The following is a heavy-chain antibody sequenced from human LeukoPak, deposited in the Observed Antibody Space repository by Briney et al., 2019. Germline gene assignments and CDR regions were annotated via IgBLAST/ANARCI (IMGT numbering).Heavy chain of an antibody. CDR2: IKQDGSEK. CDR3: ARDEYVWGSYRLDY. CDR1: GFTFSSYW. V-gene: IGHV3-7*01. Sequence: GGSLRLSCAASGFTFSSYWMSWVRQAPGKGLEWVANIKQDGSEKYYVDSVKGRFTISRDNAKNSLYLQMNSLRAEDTAVYYCARDEYVWGSYRLDYWGQGTLVTVSS. J-gene: IGHJ4*02. D-gene: IGHD3-16*02.